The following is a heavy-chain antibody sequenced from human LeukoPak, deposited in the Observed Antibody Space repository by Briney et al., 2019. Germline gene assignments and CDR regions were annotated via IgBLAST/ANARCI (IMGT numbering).Heavy chain of an antibody. CDR2: IDQDESEK. J-gene: IGHJ3*02. V-gene: IGHV3-7*01. Sequence: GGSLRLSCAASGFTFSNYEMNWVRQAPGKGLEWVANIDQDESEKNYVDAVKGRLTISRDNAKNSLYLQMNSLRAEDTAVYYCARDRGWNSFDIWGQGTMVAVSS. CDR1: GFTFSNYE. CDR3: ARDRGWNSFDI. D-gene: IGHD1-7*01.